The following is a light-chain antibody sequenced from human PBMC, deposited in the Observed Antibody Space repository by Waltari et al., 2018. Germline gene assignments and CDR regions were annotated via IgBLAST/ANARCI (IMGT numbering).Light chain of an antibody. CDR2: DAS. V-gene: IGKV1-33*01. CDR1: QDISNY. Sequence: DIQMTQSPSSLSASVGDSITITCQASQDISNYLNWYQQKPGKAPKRLIYDASNLETGVPSRFSGSGSGTDFTFTISSLQPEDIATYYCQQYDNLPPFGGGTKVEIK. CDR3: QQYDNLPP. J-gene: IGKJ4*01.